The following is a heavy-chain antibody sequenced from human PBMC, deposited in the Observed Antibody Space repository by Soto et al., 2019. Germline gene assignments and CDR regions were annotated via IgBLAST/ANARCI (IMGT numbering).Heavy chain of an antibody. Sequence: QVQLVESGGGVVQPGRSLRLSCAASGFTFSSYAMHWVRQAPGKGLEWVAVISYDGSNKYYADSVKGRFTISRDNSKKTMYMQMNSMRAEDKAVYYCARSQRYSSSWYLGLDYWGQGTLVTVSS. J-gene: IGHJ4*02. D-gene: IGHD6-13*01. V-gene: IGHV3-30-3*01. CDR2: ISYDGSNK. CDR1: GFTFSSYA. CDR3: ARSQRYSSSWYLGLDY.